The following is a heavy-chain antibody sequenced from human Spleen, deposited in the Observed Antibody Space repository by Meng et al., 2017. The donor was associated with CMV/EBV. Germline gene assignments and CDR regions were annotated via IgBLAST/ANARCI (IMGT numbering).Heavy chain of an antibody. CDR1: GYTFIDYY. CDR3: AKESGEVSGSFDS. V-gene: IGHV1-46*01. D-gene: IGHD5/OR15-5a*01. Sequence: SVEVSCKGSGYTFIDYYMHWVRQAPGQGLEWMGIINPSSSRTTYAQKFQGRATMTRDTSTSTVYMELSSLRSDDTAVYFCAKESGEVSGSFDSWGQGTLVTVSS. CDR2: INPSSSRT. J-gene: IGHJ4*02.